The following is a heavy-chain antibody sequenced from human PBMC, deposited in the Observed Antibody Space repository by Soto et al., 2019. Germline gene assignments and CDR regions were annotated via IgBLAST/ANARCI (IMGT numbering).Heavy chain of an antibody. Sequence: SGPTLVNPTQTLTLTCIFSGFSLRTSGVGVGWIRQPPGKALEWLGFIYWNDDKRYSPSLKSRLTITKDTSKNQVVLTMTNMDPVDTETHSCEQSGRSGWYGWFVPRGQGTLVTVST. D-gene: IGHD6-19*01. CDR2: IYWNDDK. V-gene: IGHV2-5*01. CDR1: GFSLRTSGVG. J-gene: IGHJ5*02. CDR3: EQSGRSGWYGWFVP.